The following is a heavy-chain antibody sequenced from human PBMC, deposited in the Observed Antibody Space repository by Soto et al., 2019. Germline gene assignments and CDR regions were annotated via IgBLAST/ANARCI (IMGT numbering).Heavy chain of an antibody. CDR2: ISHTADTT. J-gene: IGHJ2*01. CDR3: ASKKQWLAFDL. D-gene: IGHD6-19*01. CDR1: GFAFSNYA. V-gene: IGHV3-23*01. Sequence: EVQLLESGGGLVQPGGSLRLSCAASGFAFSNYAVSWVRQAPGKGLEWVSAISHTADTTYYADSVKGRFTISRDNSKNTLYLQMNNLRPDDTAVYYCASKKQWLAFDLWGRGTLVTVSS.